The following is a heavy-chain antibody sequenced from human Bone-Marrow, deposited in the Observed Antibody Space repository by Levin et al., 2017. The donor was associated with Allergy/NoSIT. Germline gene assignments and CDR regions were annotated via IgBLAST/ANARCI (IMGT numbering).Heavy chain of an antibody. D-gene: IGHD2-15*01. Sequence: GESLKISCAASGFIFTNAWMSWVRQAPGKGLEWVGLIKTKTDHETTDYAAPMKGRFIISRDDSKNTLYLQMDSLKTEDTAVYYCNTALGYCGGGDCYSYDSWGQGTLVTVSS. J-gene: IGHJ4*02. V-gene: IGHV3-15*01. CDR1: GFIFTNAW. CDR3: NTALGYCGGGDCYSYDS. CDR2: IKTKTDHETT.